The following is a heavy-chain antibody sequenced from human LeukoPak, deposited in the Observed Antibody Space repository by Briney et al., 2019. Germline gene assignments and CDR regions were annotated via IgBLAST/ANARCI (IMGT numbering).Heavy chain of an antibody. J-gene: IGHJ5*02. D-gene: IGHD3-16*01. CDR2: IYDSGST. Sequence: SETLSLTCTVSGGSISSYYWSWIRQPPGKGLEWIGSIYDSGSTYYDPSLKSRVTISVDTSKNQFSLKLNSVTAADTAVYYCARHYGPWGQGTLVTVSS. CDR1: GGSISSYY. CDR3: ARHYGP. V-gene: IGHV4-59*05.